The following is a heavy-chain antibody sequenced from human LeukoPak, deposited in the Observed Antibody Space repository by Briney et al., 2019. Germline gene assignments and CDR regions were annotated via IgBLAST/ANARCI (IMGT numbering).Heavy chain of an antibody. Sequence: ASVKVSCKASGYTFTSYGISWVRQAPGQGLEWMGWINADNVNTNYAQKFQGRVTMTTDTSTGTAYMELRSLRSDDTAVYYCARDPLLTYNYYMDVWGKGTTVTVSS. V-gene: IGHV1-18*01. CDR2: INADNVNT. CDR1: GYTFTSYG. CDR3: ARDPLLTYNYYMDV. J-gene: IGHJ6*03. D-gene: IGHD2-15*01.